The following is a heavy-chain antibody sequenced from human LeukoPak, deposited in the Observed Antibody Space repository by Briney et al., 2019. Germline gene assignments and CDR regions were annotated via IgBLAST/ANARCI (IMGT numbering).Heavy chain of an antibody. V-gene: IGHV3-23*01. Sequence: GGSLRLSCAASGFTFSSYAMSWVRQAPGKGLEWVSAISGSGGSTYYADSVKGRFTISRDNSKNTLYLQMNRLRAEDTAVYYCARGLGSGTFPLFDYWGQGTLVTVSS. D-gene: IGHD3-10*01. CDR3: ARGLGSGTFPLFDY. CDR1: GFTFSSYA. J-gene: IGHJ4*02. CDR2: ISGSGGST.